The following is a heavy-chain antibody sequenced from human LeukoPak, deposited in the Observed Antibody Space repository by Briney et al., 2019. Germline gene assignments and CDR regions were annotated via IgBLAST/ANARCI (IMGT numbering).Heavy chain of an antibody. Sequence: SETLSLTCAVYGGSFSGYYWSWIRQPPGKGLEYIGYTHYSGSTNYNPSLKSRVTISVDTSKNQFSLKLSSVTAADTAVYYCAGETGDYGWYYYYYMDVWGKGTTVTVSS. CDR2: THYSGST. J-gene: IGHJ6*03. CDR1: GGSFSGYY. V-gene: IGHV4-59*01. D-gene: IGHD4-17*01. CDR3: AGETGDYGWYYYYYMDV.